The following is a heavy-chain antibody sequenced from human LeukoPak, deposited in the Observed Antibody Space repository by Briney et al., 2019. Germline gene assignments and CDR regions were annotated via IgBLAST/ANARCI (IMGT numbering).Heavy chain of an antibody. Sequence: PGGSLRLSCAASGFTFSNYAMTCVRQAPGKGLEWVSGISGSGGSTYYADSVKGRFTISRDNSKNTLYLEMNSLRAEDTAIYYCSKSGTEVPSYFYYYMDVWGKGTTVTVSS. CDR1: GFTFSNYA. V-gene: IGHV3-23*01. D-gene: IGHD2-2*01. CDR3: SKSGTEVPSYFYYYMDV. CDR2: ISGSGGST. J-gene: IGHJ6*03.